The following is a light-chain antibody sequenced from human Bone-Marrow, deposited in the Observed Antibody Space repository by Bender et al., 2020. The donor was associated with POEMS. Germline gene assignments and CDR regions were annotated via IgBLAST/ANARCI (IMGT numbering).Light chain of an antibody. CDR2: DVK. V-gene: IGLV2-14*03. Sequence: QSALTQPASVSGSPGQSITISCSRSTSDVGGYPYVSWYRQNPGEAPQLIIFDVKNRPSGISDRFSASKSGDTASLTISGLQTDDESTYYCNLYTGTTSIFGGGTKLTVL. CDR3: NLYTGTTSI. CDR1: TSDVGGYPY. J-gene: IGLJ2*01.